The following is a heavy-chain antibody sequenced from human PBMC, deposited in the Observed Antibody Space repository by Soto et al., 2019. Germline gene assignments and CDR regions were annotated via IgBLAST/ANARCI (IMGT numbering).Heavy chain of an antibody. V-gene: IGHV4-34*01. J-gene: IGHJ6*04. CDR3: ARGPTYYDFWSGSPPARIMDV. D-gene: IGHD3-3*01. CDR1: GGYFSGYY. CDR2: INHSGST. Sequence: SSETLSHTYSGYGGYFSGYYWRLIRLPPGKGLEWIGEINHSGSTNYNPSLKSRVTISVDSSKNQFSLNLSSVTAADTAVYYCARGPTYYDFWSGSPPARIMDVWGKGTTVT.